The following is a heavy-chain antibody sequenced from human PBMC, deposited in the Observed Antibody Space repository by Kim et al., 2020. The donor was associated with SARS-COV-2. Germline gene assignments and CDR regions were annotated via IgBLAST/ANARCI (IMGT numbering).Heavy chain of an antibody. D-gene: IGHD6-19*01. J-gene: IGHJ6*02. CDR1: GYSFTSYW. Sequence: GESLKISCKGSGYSFTSYWIGWVRQMPGKGLEWMGIIYPGDSDTRYSPSFQGQVTISADKSISTAYLQWSSLKASDTAMYYCARHTLERRQWLDYYYYGMDVWGQGTTVTVSS. V-gene: IGHV5-51*01. CDR3: ARHTLERRQWLDYYYYGMDV. CDR2: IYPGDSDT.